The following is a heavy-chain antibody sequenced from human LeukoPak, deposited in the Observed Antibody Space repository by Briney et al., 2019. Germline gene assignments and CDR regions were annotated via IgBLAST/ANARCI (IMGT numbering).Heavy chain of an antibody. D-gene: IGHD6-19*01. V-gene: IGHV3-48*01. CDR1: GFTFSSYA. CDR3: ARAPYSSGWYGYY. CDR2: ISSSSSTI. J-gene: IGHJ4*02. Sequence: GGSLRLSCAASGFTFSSYAMHWVRQAPGKGLEWVSYISSSSSTIYYADSVKGRFTISRDNAKNSLYLQMNSLRAEDTAVYYCARAPYSSGWYGYYWGQGTLVTVSS.